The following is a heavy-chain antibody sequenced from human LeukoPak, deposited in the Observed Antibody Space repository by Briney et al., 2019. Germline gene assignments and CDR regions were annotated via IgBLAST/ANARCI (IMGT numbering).Heavy chain of an antibody. CDR2: IKIKTDGSTA. J-gene: IGHJ3*02. D-gene: IGHD1-1*01. CDR3: TTRPNWKGYAYDI. V-gene: IGHV3-15*01. CDR1: GFTFSNAW. Sequence: AGXXLRLSCAASGFTFSNAWMNWVRQAQGKGREWVGCIKIKTDGSTADYAGAVKGRLTIARRDEKSKLYLQRGSLKTDDTAVYYCTTRPNWKGYAYDIWGQGTMVTVSS.